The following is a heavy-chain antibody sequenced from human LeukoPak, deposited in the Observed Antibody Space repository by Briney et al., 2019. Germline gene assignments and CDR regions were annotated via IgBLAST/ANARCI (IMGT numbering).Heavy chain of an antibody. Sequence: GGSLRLSCAASGLSLSTYALSWVCQAPGGGLEWVAAISGSGDKTYHADSVKGRFTISKDNSENRLSLQMDSLRAEDTAVYFCAKDTTAWWYHRAYMNVWGKGTTVTVSS. J-gene: IGHJ6*03. CDR3: AKDTTAWWYHRAYMNV. D-gene: IGHD2-15*01. CDR2: ISGSGDKT. V-gene: IGHV3-23*01. CDR1: GLSLSTYA.